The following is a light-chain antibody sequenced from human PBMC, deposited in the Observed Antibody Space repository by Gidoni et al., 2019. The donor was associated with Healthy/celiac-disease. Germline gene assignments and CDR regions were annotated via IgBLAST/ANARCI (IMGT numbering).Light chain of an antibody. V-gene: IGKV1-39*01. J-gene: IGKJ2*02. Sequence: DIQMTPSPSSLSASVGDRVTITCRASQSISSYLNWYQQKPGKAPKLLIYAASSLQSGVPSSFSGSGSGTECTLTISSLQPEDFATYYWQQSYRTPGTFGQGTKLEIK. CDR3: QQSYRTPGT. CDR1: QSISSY. CDR2: AAS.